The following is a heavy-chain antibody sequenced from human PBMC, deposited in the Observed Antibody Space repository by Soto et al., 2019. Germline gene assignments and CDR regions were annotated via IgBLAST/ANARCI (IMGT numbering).Heavy chain of an antibody. CDR1: GFTFDDYT. CDR3: AKSGPGRASLYGMDV. Sequence: EVQLVESGGVVVQPGGSLRLSCAASGFTFDDYTMHWVRQAPGKGLEWVSLISWYGGSTYYADSVKGRFTISRDNSKNSLYLQINSLRSEYTALYYCAKSGPGRASLYGMDVWGQGTTVTVSS. J-gene: IGHJ6*02. D-gene: IGHD6-13*01. V-gene: IGHV3-43*01. CDR2: ISWYGGST.